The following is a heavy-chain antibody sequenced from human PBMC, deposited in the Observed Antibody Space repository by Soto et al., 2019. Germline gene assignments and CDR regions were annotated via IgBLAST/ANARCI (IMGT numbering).Heavy chain of an antibody. V-gene: IGHV3-15*01. CDR1: GFNFNDAW. CDR3: TTRGGH. CDR2: VKSKADGGTT. Sequence: EIQLVESGGGLIKPGGSLRLSYAASGFNFNDAWMSWVRQAPGKGLEWVGRVKSKADGGTTDYAAPVNGRFFVSRDDVQNRLYLEMTGLRIEDSGVYFCTTRGGHWGQGALVTVSS. D-gene: IGHD3-16*01. J-gene: IGHJ4*02.